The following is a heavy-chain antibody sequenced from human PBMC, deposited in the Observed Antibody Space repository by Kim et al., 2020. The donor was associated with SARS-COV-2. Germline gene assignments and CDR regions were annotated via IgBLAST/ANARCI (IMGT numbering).Heavy chain of an antibody. CDR3: ESEGSSGYYQTDY. D-gene: IGHD3-22*01. Sequence: SETLSLTCTVSGGSISSSSYYWGWIRQPPGKGLEWIGSINYSGSTYYNPSLKRRVTISVDTSKNQFSLKLSSVTAADTAVYYCESEGSSGYYQTDYWGQGTLVTVSS. CDR2: INYSGST. V-gene: IGHV4-39*01. J-gene: IGHJ4*02. CDR1: GGSISSSSYY.